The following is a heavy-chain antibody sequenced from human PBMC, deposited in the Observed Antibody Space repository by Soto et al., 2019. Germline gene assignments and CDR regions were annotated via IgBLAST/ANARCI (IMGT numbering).Heavy chain of an antibody. V-gene: IGHV4-4*02. J-gene: IGHJ4*02. CDR2: ISPSGNS. CDR3: ANKGGTYYFY. CDR1: GASISGSKW. D-gene: IGHD1-26*01. Sequence: QVQLQESGPGLVKPSGTLSLTCAVSGASISGSKWWTWVRQSPGKGLEWIGEISPSGNSNYNPSLKGRVTISVDKSENQFSLQLTSVTAADTAIYYCANKGGTYYFYWGQGTLVTVSS.